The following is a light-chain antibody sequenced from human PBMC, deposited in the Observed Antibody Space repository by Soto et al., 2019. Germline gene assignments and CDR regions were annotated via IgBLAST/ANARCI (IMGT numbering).Light chain of an antibody. J-gene: IGKJ5*01. CDR2: DAS. V-gene: IGKV3-11*01. CDR3: QQRSNWPPIT. Sequence: EIVLTQSPAPLSLSPGEIATLSCRASQSVSSSLAWFQQTPGQAPRLLSYDASNRATGSPARFSGSGSGTDFTLTISSLEPEDFAVYYYQQRSNWPPITFGQGTRLEIK. CDR1: QSVSSS.